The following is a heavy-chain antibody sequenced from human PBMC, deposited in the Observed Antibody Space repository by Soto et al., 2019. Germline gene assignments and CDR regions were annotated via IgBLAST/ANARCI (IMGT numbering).Heavy chain of an antibody. D-gene: IGHD2-21*02. CDR3: AKTETMVVVTVQPRWFDS. V-gene: IGHV3-23*01. CDR2: ISGSGATS. J-gene: IGHJ5*01. CDR1: GFNFNNQA. Sequence: PGWSLRLSCTASGFNFNNQAMSWIRQAPGKGLEWVSTISGSGATSLYADSVKGRFTIFKDSSQAYLDLKSLRVEDSATYYCAKTETMVVVTVQPRWFDSWGRGTLVTVSS.